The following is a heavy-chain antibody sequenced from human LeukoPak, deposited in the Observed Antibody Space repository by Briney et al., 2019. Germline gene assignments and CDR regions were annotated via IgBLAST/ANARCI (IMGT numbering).Heavy chain of an antibody. CDR2: INVDGSTT. V-gene: IGHV3-74*01. J-gene: IGHJ4*02. CDR1: GFSFSNYW. CDR3: ARGGGRSGWYFDY. Sequence: HPGGSLRLSCEASGFSFSNYWMHWVRQAPGKGLVWVSRINVDGSTTSHAESVKGRFTISRDNAKNTLYLQMNSLRVEDTAVYYCARGGGRSGWYFDYWGQGTLVTVSS. D-gene: IGHD6-19*01.